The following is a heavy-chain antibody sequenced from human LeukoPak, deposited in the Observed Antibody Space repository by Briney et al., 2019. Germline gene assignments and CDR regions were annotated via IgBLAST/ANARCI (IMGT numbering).Heavy chain of an antibody. V-gene: IGHV4-4*07. D-gene: IGHD3-22*01. CDR1: GGSISSYY. CDR3: ARAQGSSGLNWFDP. CDR2: IYTSGST. J-gene: IGHJ5*02. Sequence: SETLSLTCTVSGGSISSYYWSWIRQPAGKGRGGIGRIYTSGSTNYNPSLKSRVTMSVDTSKNQFSLKLSSVTAADTAVYYCARAQGSSGLNWFDPWGQGTLVTVSS.